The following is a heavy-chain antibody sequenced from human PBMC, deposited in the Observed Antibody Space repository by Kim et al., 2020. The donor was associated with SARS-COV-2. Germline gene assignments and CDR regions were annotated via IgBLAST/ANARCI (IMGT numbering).Heavy chain of an antibody. J-gene: IGHJ5*02. Sequence: SETLSLTCTVSGGSISSYYWSWIRQPPGKGLEWIGYIYYSGSTNYNPSLKSRVTISVDTSKNQFSLKLSSVTAADTAVYYCARVEIAARANWFDPWGQGTLVTVSS. D-gene: IGHD6-6*01. V-gene: IGHV4-59*13. CDR1: GGSISSYY. CDR3: ARVEIAARANWFDP. CDR2: IYYSGST.